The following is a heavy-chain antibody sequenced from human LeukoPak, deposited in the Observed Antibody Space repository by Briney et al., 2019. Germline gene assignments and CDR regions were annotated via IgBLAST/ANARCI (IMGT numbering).Heavy chain of an antibody. CDR1: GGSISSSSYY. V-gene: IGHV4-39*07. J-gene: IGHJ4*02. D-gene: IGHD2-21*02. CDR2: IYYSGST. CDR3: ARLGCGGDCYNNYFDY. Sequence: SETLSLTCTVSGGSISSSSYYWGWIRQPPGKGLEWIGSIYYSGSTYYNPSLKSRVTISVDTSKNQFSLKLSSVTAADTAVYYCARLGCGGDCYNNYFDYWGQGTLVTVSS.